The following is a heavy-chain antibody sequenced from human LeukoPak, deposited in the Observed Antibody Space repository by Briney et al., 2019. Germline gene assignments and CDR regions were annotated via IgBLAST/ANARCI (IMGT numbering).Heavy chain of an antibody. D-gene: IGHD6-19*01. CDR3: AGQGLGVAAFDP. J-gene: IGHJ5*02. CDR1: GFTVSSNS. CDR2: IYSGGNT. V-gene: IGHV3-66*04. Sequence: PGGSLRLSCTVSGFTVSSNSMSWVRQAPGKGLEWVSFIYSGGNTHYSDSVKGRFTISRDNAKNSLYLQMNGLRAEDTAVYYCAGQGLGVAAFDPWGQGTLVTVSS.